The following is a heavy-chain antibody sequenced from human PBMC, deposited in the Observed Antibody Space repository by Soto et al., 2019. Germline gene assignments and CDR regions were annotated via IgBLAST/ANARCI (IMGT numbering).Heavy chain of an antibody. J-gene: IGHJ4*02. V-gene: IGHV4-39*01. CDR2: IYHSGST. D-gene: IGHD3-10*01. CDR3: AKHLVRGNQYDY. Sequence: SETLSLTCTVSGGSIVISDFYWGWIRQPPGKGLEWIGSIYHSGSTYYNPSLKSRVTISVDTSKNQFSLKLSSVTAADTAVFYCAKHLVRGNQYDYWGQGTLVTVSS. CDR1: GGSIVISDFY.